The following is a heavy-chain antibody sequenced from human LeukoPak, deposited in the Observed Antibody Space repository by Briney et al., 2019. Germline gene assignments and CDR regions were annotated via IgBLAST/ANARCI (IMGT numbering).Heavy chain of an antibody. D-gene: IGHD3-9*01. J-gene: IGHJ4*02. Sequence: GGSLRLSCAGSGFILSDFYMNWVRQAPGKGLEWLAYITPSGSYTAYGDSVKGRFVVSRDNSKNTLYLQMNSLRAEDTAVYYCAKSDTYDILTGYYRYWGQGTLVTVSS. CDR2: ITPSGSYT. CDR1: GFILSDFY. V-gene: IGHV3-11*06. CDR3: AKSDTYDILTGYYRY.